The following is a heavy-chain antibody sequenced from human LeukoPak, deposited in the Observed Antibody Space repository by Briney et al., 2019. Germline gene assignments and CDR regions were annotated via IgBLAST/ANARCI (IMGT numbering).Heavy chain of an antibody. J-gene: IGHJ6*03. D-gene: IGHD1-20*01. CDR1: GYTFTSYG. CDR3: ARDREAYNWNLFPSYYYYMDV. V-gene: IGHV1-18*01. Sequence: ASVKVSCKASGYTFTSYGISWVRQAPGQGLEWMGWISAYNGNTNYAQKLQGRVTMTTDTSTSTAYMELRSLRSDDTAVYYCARDREAYNWNLFPSYYYYMDVWGKGTTVTVSS. CDR2: ISAYNGNT.